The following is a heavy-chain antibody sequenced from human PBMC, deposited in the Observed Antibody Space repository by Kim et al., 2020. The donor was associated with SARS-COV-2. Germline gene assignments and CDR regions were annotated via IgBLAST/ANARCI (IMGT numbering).Heavy chain of an antibody. V-gene: IGHV3-33*08. D-gene: IGHD5-12*01. CDR1: GFTFSSYG. Sequence: GGSLRLSCAASGFTFSSYGMHWVRQAPGKGLEWVAVIWFDEIDKYYGDSVKGRFTISRDNSKNTLYLQMNSLRVEDTAIYYCARTRASRYSGYDASDYWGQGTLVTVSS. CDR2: IWFDEIDK. CDR3: ARTRASRYSGYDASDY. J-gene: IGHJ4*02.